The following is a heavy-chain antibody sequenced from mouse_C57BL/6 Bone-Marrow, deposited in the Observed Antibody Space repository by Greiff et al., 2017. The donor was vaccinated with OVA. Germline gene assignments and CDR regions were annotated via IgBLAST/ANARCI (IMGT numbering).Heavy chain of an antibody. J-gene: IGHJ2*01. V-gene: IGHV1-55*01. CDR2: IYPGSGST. Sequence: QVQLQQPGAELVKPGASVKMSCKASGYTFTSYWITWVKQRPGQGLEWIGDIYPGSGSTNYNEKFKSKATLTVDTSSSTAYMQLSSLTSEDSAVYYCARSRGPYGSGYFDYWGQGTTLTVSS. D-gene: IGHD2-2*01. CDR3: ARSRGPYGSGYFDY. CDR1: GYTFTSYW.